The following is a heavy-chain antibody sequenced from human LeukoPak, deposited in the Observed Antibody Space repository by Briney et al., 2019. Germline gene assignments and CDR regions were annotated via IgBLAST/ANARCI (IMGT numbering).Heavy chain of an antibody. CDR3: AKDRGRYCSLTNCYAFDY. J-gene: IGHJ4*02. D-gene: IGHD2-2*01. CDR1: GFTFSSYG. V-gene: IGHV3-30*18. Sequence: GGSLRLSCSASGFTFSSYGMQWVRQAPGKGLEWVAVISYDGSNKYYVDSVKGRFTISRDDSKNTLYLQMNSLRAEDTAVYYCAKDRGRYCSLTNCYAFDYWGQGTLVTVSS. CDR2: ISYDGSNK.